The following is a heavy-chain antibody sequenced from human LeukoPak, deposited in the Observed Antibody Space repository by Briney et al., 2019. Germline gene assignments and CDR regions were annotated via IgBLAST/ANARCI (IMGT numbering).Heavy chain of an antibody. CDR1: GFTFINYG. Sequence: GGSLRLSCAASGFTFINYGMTWVRQAPGKGLEWVSAISGSGYTTYYADSVKGRFTISRDNSENTLYLQMNSLKTEDTAVYYCAREGYYYDSSGSNGAFDIWGQGTMVTVSS. CDR2: ISGSGYTT. D-gene: IGHD3-22*01. J-gene: IGHJ3*02. CDR3: AREGYYYDSSGSNGAFDI. V-gene: IGHV3-23*01.